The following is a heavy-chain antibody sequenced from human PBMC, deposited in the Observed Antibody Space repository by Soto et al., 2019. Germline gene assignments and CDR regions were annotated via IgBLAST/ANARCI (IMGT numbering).Heavy chain of an antibody. D-gene: IGHD3-10*02. V-gene: IGHV4-31*03. J-gene: IGHJ4*02. CDR2: IYYSGSP. CDR3: ARAVQTVRFDH. CDR1: GGSINSVDYY. Sequence: QVQLRESGPGLLKPSQTLSLTCTVSGGSINSVDYYWTWIRQLPGKGLEWIGYIYYSGSPYYNPSPKSRVIISIDTSKRQFSLKLTSVTAADTAVYYCARAVQTVRFDHWGQGTLVTVSS.